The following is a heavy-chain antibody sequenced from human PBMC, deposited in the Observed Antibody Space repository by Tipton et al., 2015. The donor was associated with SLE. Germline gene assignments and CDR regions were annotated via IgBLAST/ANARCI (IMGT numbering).Heavy chain of an antibody. V-gene: IGHV3-7*01. CDR3: ARVLSGPFDY. CDR2: IDEDGSEK. Sequence: SLRLSCTVSGDSINSYYWSWIRQPPGEGLEWVANIDEDGSEKYYVDSVKGRFTISRDNAKNSLFLQMNSLRAEDTAVYYCARVLSGPFDYWGQGTLVTVSS. D-gene: IGHD1-26*01. CDR1: GDSINSYY. J-gene: IGHJ4*01.